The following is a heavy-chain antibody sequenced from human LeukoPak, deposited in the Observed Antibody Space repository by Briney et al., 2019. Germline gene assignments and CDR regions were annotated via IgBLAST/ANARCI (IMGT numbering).Heavy chain of an antibody. Sequence: GGSLRLSCTTSGFSFGDYTLSWVRQAPGKGLEWVGVITSKGFGGTTEYAASVKGRFSISRDDSKSIVYLQMNSLKTEDTALYYCPRDRPGGLQHNSAKDYWGRGTLVTVSS. CDR1: GFSFGDYT. J-gene: IGHJ4*02. V-gene: IGHV3-49*04. D-gene: IGHD3-16*01. CDR2: ITSKGFGGTT. CDR3: PRDRPGGLQHNSAKDY.